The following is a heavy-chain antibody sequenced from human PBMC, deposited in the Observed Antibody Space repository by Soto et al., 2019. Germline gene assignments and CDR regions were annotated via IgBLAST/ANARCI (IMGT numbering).Heavy chain of an antibody. Sequence: GGSLRLSCAASGFTFSSYGMHWVRQAPGKGLEWVAVISYDGSNKYYADSVKGRFTISRDNSKNTLYLQMNSLRAEDTAVYYGAKGGGYCSGGSCYPDHYFDYWGQGTLVTVSS. CDR3: AKGGGYCSGGSCYPDHYFDY. J-gene: IGHJ4*02. CDR1: GFTFSSYG. CDR2: ISYDGSNK. D-gene: IGHD2-15*01. V-gene: IGHV3-30*18.